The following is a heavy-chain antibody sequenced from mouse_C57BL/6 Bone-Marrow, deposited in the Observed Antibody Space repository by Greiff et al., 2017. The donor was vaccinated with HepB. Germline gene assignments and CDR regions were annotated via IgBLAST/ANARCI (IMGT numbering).Heavy chain of an antibody. J-gene: IGHJ4*01. V-gene: IGHV1-76*01. CDR2: IYPGSGNT. CDR3: ARSEVDY. Sequence: VQLQESGAELVRTGASVKLSCKASGYTFTDYYINWVKQRPGQGLEWIARIYPGSGNTYYNEKVKGKATLTAEKSSSTAYMQLSSLTSEDSAVYFCARSEVDYWGQGTSVTVSS. CDR1: GYTFTDYY.